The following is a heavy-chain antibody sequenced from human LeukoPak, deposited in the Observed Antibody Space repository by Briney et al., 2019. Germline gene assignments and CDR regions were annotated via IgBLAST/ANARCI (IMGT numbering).Heavy chain of an antibody. CDR3: ARNDIGYCSSTSCSWGDWFDP. D-gene: IGHD2-2*01. CDR1: SYTFTSYG. Sequence: PAASVKVSCKASSYTFTSYGISWVRQAPGQGLEWMGWISAYNGNTNYTQKLQGRVTMTTDTSTSTAYMELRSLRSDDTAVYYCARNDIGYCSSTSCSWGDWFDPWGQGTLVTVSS. V-gene: IGHV1-18*01. J-gene: IGHJ5*02. CDR2: ISAYNGNT.